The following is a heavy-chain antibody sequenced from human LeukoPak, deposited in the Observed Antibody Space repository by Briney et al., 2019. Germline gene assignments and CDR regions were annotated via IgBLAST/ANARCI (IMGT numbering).Heavy chain of an antibody. V-gene: IGHV1-46*01. J-gene: IGHJ4*02. CDR1: GYTFTSYY. D-gene: IGHD3-22*01. Sequence: GASVKVSCKASGYTFTSYYIHWVRQAPGQGLEWMGIINPSGGSTSYAQRFQGRVTMTRDTSTSAVYMELSSLRSEDTAVYYCARDRASYYYDTTVYYWEGSFDYWGQGTLVTVSS. CDR3: ARDRASYYYDTTVYYWEGSFDY. CDR2: INPSGGST.